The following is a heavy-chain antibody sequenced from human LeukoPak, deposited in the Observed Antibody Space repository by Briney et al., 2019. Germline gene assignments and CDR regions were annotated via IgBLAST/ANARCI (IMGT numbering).Heavy chain of an antibody. CDR2: ISYDGSNK. CDR3: ARDEGFVVVTAILDY. Sequence: PGRSLRLSCAASGFTFSSYAMHWVRQAPGMGLEWVAVISYDGSNKYYADSVKGRFTISRDNSKNTLYLQMNSLRAEDTAVYYCARDEGFVVVTAILDYWGQGTLVTVSS. J-gene: IGHJ4*02. D-gene: IGHD2-21*02. V-gene: IGHV3-30-3*01. CDR1: GFTFSSYA.